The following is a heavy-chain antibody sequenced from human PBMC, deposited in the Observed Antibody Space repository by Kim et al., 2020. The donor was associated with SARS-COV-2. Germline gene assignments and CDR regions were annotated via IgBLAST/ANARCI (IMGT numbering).Heavy chain of an antibody. V-gene: IGHV3-33*01. CDR2: IWYDGSNK. J-gene: IGHJ6*02. Sequence: GGSLRLSCAASGFTFSSYGMHWVRQAPGKGLEWVAVIWYDGSNKYYADSVKGRFTISRDNSKNTLYLQMNSLRAEDTAVYYCLGFGELSFPYDYGMDVWGQGTTVTVSS. CDR3: LGFGELSFPYDYGMDV. CDR1: GFTFSSYG. D-gene: IGHD3-10*01.